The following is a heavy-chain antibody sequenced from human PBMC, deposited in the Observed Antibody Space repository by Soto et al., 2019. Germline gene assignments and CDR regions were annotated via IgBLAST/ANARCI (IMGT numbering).Heavy chain of an antibody. J-gene: IGHJ4*02. CDR1: GFMFNHYA. D-gene: IGHD6-6*01. CDR3: AKVIVLGASTLEY. V-gene: IGHV3-23*01. CDR2: ISGSTGTT. Sequence: PGGSLRLSCEASGFMFNHYAMAWVRQTPGKGLEWVSAISGSTGTTYYADSVKGRFTISRDNSKNTVYLQMNSLRVEDSALYSCAKVIVLGASTLEYWGPGTRVTVSS.